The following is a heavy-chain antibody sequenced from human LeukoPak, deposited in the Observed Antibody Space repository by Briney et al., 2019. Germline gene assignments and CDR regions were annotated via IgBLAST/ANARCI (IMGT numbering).Heavy chain of an antibody. CDR2: INHSGST. CDR3: ARDRRYQLPVRWFDP. D-gene: IGHD2-2*01. V-gene: IGHV4-34*01. CDR1: GGSFSGYY. Sequence: SETLSLTCAVYGGSFSGYYWSWIRQPPGKGLEWIGEINHSGSTNYNPSLKSRVTISVDTSKNQFSLKLSSVTAADTAVYYCARDRRYQLPVRWFDPWGQGTLVTVSS. J-gene: IGHJ5*02.